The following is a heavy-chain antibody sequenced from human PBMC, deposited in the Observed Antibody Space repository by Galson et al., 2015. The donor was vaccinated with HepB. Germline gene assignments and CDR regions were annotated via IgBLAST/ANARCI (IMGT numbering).Heavy chain of an antibody. V-gene: IGHV3-23*01. D-gene: IGHD2-8*01. CDR2: ISGSGGHT. Sequence: SLRLSCAASGFTFSSYAINWVRQAPGKGLEWVSSISGSGGHTHYADSVKGRFTISRDNSKNTLYLQMNSLRAEDTAVYYCAKGWSAVFYDMDVWGQGTTVIVSS. J-gene: IGHJ6*02. CDR1: GFTFSSYA. CDR3: AKGWSAVFYDMDV.